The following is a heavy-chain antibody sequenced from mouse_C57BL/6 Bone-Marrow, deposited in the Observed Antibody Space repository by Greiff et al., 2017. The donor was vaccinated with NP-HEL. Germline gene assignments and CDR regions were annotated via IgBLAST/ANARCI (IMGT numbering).Heavy chain of an antibody. Sequence: VQLQQSGPELVKPGASVKISCKASGYTFTDYYINWVKQRPGQGLEWIGWIFPGSGSTYYNEKFKGKATLTVDKSSSTAYMLLSSLTSEDSAVYFCARRDNWDGWYFDVWGTGTTVTVSS. CDR2: IFPGSGST. V-gene: IGHV1-75*01. D-gene: IGHD4-1*01. CDR3: ARRDNWDGWYFDV. J-gene: IGHJ1*03. CDR1: GYTFTDYY.